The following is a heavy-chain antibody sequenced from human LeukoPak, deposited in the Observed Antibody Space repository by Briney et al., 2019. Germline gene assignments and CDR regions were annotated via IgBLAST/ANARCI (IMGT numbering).Heavy chain of an antibody. D-gene: IGHD6-19*01. CDR2: ISGSGGST. J-gene: IGHJ4*02. Sequence: GGSLRLSCAASGFTFSSYAMSWVCQAPGKGLEWVSAISGSGGSTYYADSVKGRFTISRDNSKNTLYLQMNSLRAEDTAVYYCAKDQFRGGIAVAGNDYWGQGTLVTVSS. CDR1: GFTFSSYA. CDR3: AKDQFRGGIAVAGNDY. V-gene: IGHV3-23*01.